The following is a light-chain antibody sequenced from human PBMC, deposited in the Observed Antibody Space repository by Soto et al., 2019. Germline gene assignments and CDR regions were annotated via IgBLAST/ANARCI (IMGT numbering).Light chain of an antibody. V-gene: IGKV1-5*03. J-gene: IGKJ1*01. CDR3: HQYLWYST. CDR1: QSISRW. CDR2: MAS. Sequence: DIQMTQSPSTLSASVGDRVTIACRASQSISRWLAWYQQKPGKAPKLLIYMASSLESGVPSRFSGSGSGTAFTLTISCLSSDDSALYYCHQYLWYSTFGQGNNVEIK.